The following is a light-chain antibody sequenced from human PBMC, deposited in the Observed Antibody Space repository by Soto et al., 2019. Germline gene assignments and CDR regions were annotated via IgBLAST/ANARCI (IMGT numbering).Light chain of an antibody. CDR3: LQDYSYPRT. CDR2: DSS. CDR1: QGIRND. V-gene: IGKV1-6*02. Sequence: AIQMTHSPSSLSASVGDRVTITCRASQGIRNDLGWYQQKPGRAPRLLIYDSSSLQSGVPSRFSGSGSGTYFTLTISSLQPEDFAAYYCLQDYSYPRTFGQGTRVEI. J-gene: IGKJ1*01.